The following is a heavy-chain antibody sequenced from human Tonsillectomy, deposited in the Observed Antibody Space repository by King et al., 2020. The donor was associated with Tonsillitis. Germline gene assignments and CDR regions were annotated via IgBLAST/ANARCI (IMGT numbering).Heavy chain of an antibody. V-gene: IGHV3-64D*06. CDR2: ISTNGCST. CDR3: VKWGDHFWSGYSSFDP. J-gene: IGHJ5*02. CDR1: GLTFSTYA. Sequence: VQLVESGGGLVQPGGSLRLSCSASGLTFSTYAMHWVRQAPGKGLEYVSAISTNGCSTYYADSVKGRFTISRDNSKNTLYLQMSSLRVEDTAVYFCVKWGDHFWSGYSSFDPWGQGTLVTVSS. D-gene: IGHD3-3*02.